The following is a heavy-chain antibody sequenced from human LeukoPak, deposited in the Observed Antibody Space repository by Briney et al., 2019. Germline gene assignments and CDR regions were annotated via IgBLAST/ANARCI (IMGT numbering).Heavy chain of an antibody. V-gene: IGHV3-48*03. CDR1: GFTFSSHE. CDR3: ARGGYCSSSICYHFNAFDM. J-gene: IGHJ3*02. Sequence: GGSLRLSCAASGFTFSSHEMNWVRQAPGKGLEWISYTGTSDSTTYYADSVKGRFTISRDNAKNSLSLQMNSLRAEDTAIYYCARGGYCSSSICYHFNAFDMWGQGTMVTVSS. CDR2: TGTSDSTT. D-gene: IGHD2-2*01.